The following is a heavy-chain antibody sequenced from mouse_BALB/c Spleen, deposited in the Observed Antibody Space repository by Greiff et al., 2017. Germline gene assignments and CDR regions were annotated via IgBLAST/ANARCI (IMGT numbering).Heavy chain of an antibody. D-gene: IGHD2-10*02. Sequence: QVQLQQSGAELMKPGASVKISCKATGYTFSSYWIEWVKQRPGHGLEWIGEILPGSGSTNYNEKFKGKATFTADTSSNTAYMQLSSLTSEDSAVYYCARKYGNYGRTWFAYWGQGTLVTVSA. CDR3: ARKYGNYGRTWFAY. CDR1: GYTFSSYW. V-gene: IGHV1-9*01. CDR2: ILPGSGST. J-gene: IGHJ3*01.